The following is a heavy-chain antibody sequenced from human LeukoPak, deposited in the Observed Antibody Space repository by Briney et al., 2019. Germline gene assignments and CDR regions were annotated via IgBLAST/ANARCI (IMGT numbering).Heavy chain of an antibody. CDR1: GYTFTGYY. J-gene: IGHJ6*02. V-gene: IGHV1-2*06. CDR2: INPNSGGT. D-gene: IGHD6-13*01. Sequence: GASVKVSCTASGYTFTGYYMHWVRQAPGQGLEWMGRINPNSGGTNYAQKFQGRVTMTRDTSISTAYMELSRLRSDDTAVYYCASAGTRNYYYYYGMDVWGQGTTVTVSS. CDR3: ASAGTRNYYYYYGMDV.